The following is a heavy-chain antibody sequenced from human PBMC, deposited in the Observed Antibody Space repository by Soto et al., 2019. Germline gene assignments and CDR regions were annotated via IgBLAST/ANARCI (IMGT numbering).Heavy chain of an antibody. CDR2: IIPIFGTA. Sequence: SVKVSCKASGGTFSSYAISWVRQAPGQGLEWMGGIIPIFGTANYAQKFQGRVTITADKSTSTDYMELSSLRSEDTAVYCCARDKTPLYYYYYGMDVWGQGTTVTVSS. CDR3: ARDKTPLYYYYYGMDV. CDR1: GGTFSSYA. J-gene: IGHJ6*02. V-gene: IGHV1-69*06.